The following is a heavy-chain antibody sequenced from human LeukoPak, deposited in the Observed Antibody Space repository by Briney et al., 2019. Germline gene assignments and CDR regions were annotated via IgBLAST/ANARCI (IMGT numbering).Heavy chain of an antibody. CDR3: ARVERGYSYGSSDFDY. D-gene: IGHD5-18*01. CDR1: GFTFSSYS. J-gene: IGHJ4*02. CDR2: ISSSSSYI. Sequence: GGSLRLSCAASGFTFSSYSMNWVRQAPGKGLEWVSSISSSSSYIYYADSVKGRFTISRDNAKNSLYLQMNSLRAEDTAVYHCARVERGYSYGSSDFDYWGQGTLVTVSS. V-gene: IGHV3-21*01.